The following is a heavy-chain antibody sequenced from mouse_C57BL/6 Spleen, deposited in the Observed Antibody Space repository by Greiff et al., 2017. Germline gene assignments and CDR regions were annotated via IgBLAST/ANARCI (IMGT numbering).Heavy chain of an antibody. CDR2: IRNKANNHAT. J-gene: IGHJ1*03. CDR1: GFTFSDAW. V-gene: IGHV6-6*01. CDR3: LYYDYENWYFDV. D-gene: IGHD2-4*01. Sequence: EVQLQESGGGLVQPGGSMKLSCAASGFTFSDAWMDWVRQSPEKGLEWVAEIRNKANNHATYYAESVKGRFTISRDDSKSSVYLQMNSLRAEDTGIYYCLYYDYENWYFDVWGTGTTVTVSS.